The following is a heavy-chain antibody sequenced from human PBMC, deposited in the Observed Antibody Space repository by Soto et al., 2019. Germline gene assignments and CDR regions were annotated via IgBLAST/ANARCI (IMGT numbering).Heavy chain of an antibody. V-gene: IGHV1-69*01. D-gene: IGHD3-9*01. CDR3: ARALNVLRYFDWLPSAGMDV. J-gene: IGHJ6*02. Sequence: QVQLVQSGAEVKKPGSSVKVSCKASGGTFSSYAISWVRQAPGQGLEWMGGIIPIIGTANYAQKFQGRVTITADESTSTAYMELSSLRSEDTAVYYCARALNVLRYFDWLPSAGMDVWGQGTTVTVSS. CDR2: IIPIIGTA. CDR1: GGTFSSYA.